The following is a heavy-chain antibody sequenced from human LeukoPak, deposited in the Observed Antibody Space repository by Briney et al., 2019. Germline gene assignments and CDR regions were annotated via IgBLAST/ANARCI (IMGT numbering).Heavy chain of an antibody. Sequence: SSETLSLTCAVYGGSFSGYYWSWIRQPPGKGLEWIGEINHSGSTNYNPSLKSRVTISVDTSKNQFSLKLSSVTAADTAVYYCARAPPATVVTGAFDYWGQGTLVTVSS. V-gene: IGHV4-34*01. CDR2: INHSGST. CDR1: GGSFSGYY. D-gene: IGHD4-23*01. J-gene: IGHJ4*02. CDR3: ARAPPATVVTGAFDY.